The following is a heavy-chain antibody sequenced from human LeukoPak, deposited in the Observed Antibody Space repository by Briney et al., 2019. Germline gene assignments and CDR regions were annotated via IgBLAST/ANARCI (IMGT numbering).Heavy chain of an antibody. CDR1: GGSISSYY. V-gene: IGHV4-4*07. CDR3: ARAGGYCSSTSCQNWFDP. D-gene: IGHD2-2*01. CDR2: IYSSGST. J-gene: IGHJ5*02. Sequence: SETLSLTCTVPGGSISSYYWSWIRQPAGQGLEWIGRIYSSGSTNYNPSFESRVTMSVDTSKNQFSLKLSSVTAADTAVYYCARAGGYCSSTSCQNWFDPWGQGTLVTVSS.